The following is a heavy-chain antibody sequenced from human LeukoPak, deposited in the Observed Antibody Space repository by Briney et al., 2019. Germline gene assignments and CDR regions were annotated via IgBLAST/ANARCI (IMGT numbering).Heavy chain of an antibody. CDR3: ARGGGGDRLDY. J-gene: IGHJ4*02. V-gene: IGHV1-46*01. Sequence: ASVKVSCKAPGYTLTIYYMHWVRQAPGQGLEWMGIINPSGGSTNYAQKFQGRVTLTRDTSTSTVYMELGSLTSEDTAVYYCARGGGGDRLDYWGQGTLVTVSS. CDR2: INPSGGST. CDR1: GYTLTIYY. D-gene: IGHD3-3*01.